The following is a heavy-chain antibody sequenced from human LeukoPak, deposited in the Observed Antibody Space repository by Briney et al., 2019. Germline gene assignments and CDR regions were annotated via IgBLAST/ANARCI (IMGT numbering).Heavy chain of an antibody. CDR3: ARDYCSTSSCYPSGY. CDR2: INTNTGNP. Sequence: ASVKVSCKASGYTFSSYAINWVRQAPGQGLEWMGWINTNTGNPRYAQGFTGRFVFSLDTSVSTTYLQISGLKAEDTAVYYCARDYCSTSSCYPSGYWDQGTLVTVSS. J-gene: IGHJ4*02. V-gene: IGHV7-4-1*02. D-gene: IGHD2-2*01. CDR1: GYTFSSYA.